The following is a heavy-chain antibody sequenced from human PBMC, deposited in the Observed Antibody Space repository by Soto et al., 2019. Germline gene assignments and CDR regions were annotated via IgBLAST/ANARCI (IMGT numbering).Heavy chain of an antibody. J-gene: IGHJ4*02. D-gene: IGHD2-15*01. CDR3: AKDPKAAPPYYLDY. Sequence: QPGGSLELSCAASGLPFTDYPMTWVRQAPGKGLEGVSLIDASGGYTYYADSVKGRFTISRDNSRNTLYLQMNSLRAEDTAVYYCAKDPKAAPPYYLDYWGQGSLVTVPP. V-gene: IGHV3-23*01. CDR2: IDASGGYT. CDR1: GLPFTDYP.